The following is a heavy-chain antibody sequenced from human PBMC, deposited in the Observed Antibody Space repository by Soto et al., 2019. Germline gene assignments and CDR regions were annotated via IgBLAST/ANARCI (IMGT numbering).Heavy chain of an antibody. V-gene: IGHV3-33*01. D-gene: IGHD1-26*01. CDR3: ARDLTRRNSGSYYYYGMDV. CDR2: IWYDGSNK. Sequence: QVQLVESGGGVVQPGRSLRLSCAASGFTFSSYGMHWVRQAPGKGLEWVAVIWYDGSNKYYADSVKGRFTISRDNSKNTLYLQMNSLRAEDTAVYYCARDLTRRNSGSYYYYGMDVWGQGTTVTVSS. CDR1: GFTFSSYG. J-gene: IGHJ6*02.